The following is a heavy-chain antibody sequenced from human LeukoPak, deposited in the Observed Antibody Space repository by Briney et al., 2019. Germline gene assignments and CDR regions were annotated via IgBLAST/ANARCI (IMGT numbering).Heavy chain of an antibody. D-gene: IGHD1-26*01. Sequence: GASVKVSCKASGYTFTSYGISWVRQAPGQGLEWMGGIIPIFVTTNYAQKFQGRVTITADESTSTAYMELSSLRSEDTAVYYCAREVGAQNYYFDYWGQGTLVTVSS. CDR3: AREVGAQNYYFDY. CDR2: IIPIFVTT. J-gene: IGHJ4*02. V-gene: IGHV1-69*13. CDR1: GYTFTSYG.